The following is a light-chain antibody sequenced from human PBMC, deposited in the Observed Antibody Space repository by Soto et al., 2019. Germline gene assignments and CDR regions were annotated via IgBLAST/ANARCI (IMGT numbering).Light chain of an antibody. J-gene: IGKJ1*01. CDR3: QQLNSYLWT. Sequence: IQLTQNPSSLSASVGDRVTITCRASQDISSYLAWYQQRPGKAPKLLIYAASTLQRGVPSRFSGSGSGTDFTLTISSLQPEDYATYYCQQLNSYLWTFGQGTKVDIK. CDR1: QDISSY. V-gene: IGKV1-9*01. CDR2: AAS.